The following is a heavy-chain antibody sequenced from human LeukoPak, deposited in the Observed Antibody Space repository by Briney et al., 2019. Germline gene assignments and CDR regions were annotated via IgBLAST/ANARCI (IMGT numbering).Heavy chain of an antibody. V-gene: IGHV3-9*03. CDR2: ISWNGGTI. CDR3: AKGPTYSSSSLFDY. Sequence: GRSLRLSCAASGFTFHDYAMHWVRQAPGKGLEWVSGISWNGGTIDYADSVKGRFTISRNNAKNSLYLQMNSLRPEDMALYYCAKGPTYSSSSLFDYWGQGILVAVSS. CDR1: GFTFHDYA. D-gene: IGHD6-6*01. J-gene: IGHJ4*02.